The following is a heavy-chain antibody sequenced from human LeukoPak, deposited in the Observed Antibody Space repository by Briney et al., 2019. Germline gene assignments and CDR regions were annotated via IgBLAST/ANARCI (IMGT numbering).Heavy chain of an antibody. Sequence: GGSLRLSCAASGFTFSSYGMHWVRQAPGKGLEWVAVISYDGSNKYYADSVKGRFTISRDNSKNTLYLQMNSLRAEDTAVYYCAKIDLDYWGQGTLVTVSS. J-gene: IGHJ4*02. CDR2: ISYDGSNK. CDR1: GFTFSSYG. CDR3: AKIDLDY. V-gene: IGHV3-30*18.